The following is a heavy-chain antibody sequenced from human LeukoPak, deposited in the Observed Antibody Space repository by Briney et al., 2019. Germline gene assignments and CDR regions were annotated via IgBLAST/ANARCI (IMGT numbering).Heavy chain of an antibody. CDR2: ISAYSGNT. D-gene: IGHD3-22*01. J-gene: IGHJ3*02. CDR1: GYTFTNYG. CDR3: ARERSDSNVFDI. V-gene: IGHV1-18*01. Sequence: ASVKVSCKASGYTFTNYGVSWVRQAPGQGLEWMGWISAYSGNTNYAQKLQGRVIMTTDTSTTTAYMELRSLRSDDTAVYYCARERSDSNVFDIWGQGTMVTVFS.